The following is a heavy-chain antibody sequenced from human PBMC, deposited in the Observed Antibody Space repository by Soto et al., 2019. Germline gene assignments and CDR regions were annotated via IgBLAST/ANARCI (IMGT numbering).Heavy chain of an antibody. CDR1: GYSFTSYW. J-gene: IGHJ6*02. V-gene: IGHV5-51*01. D-gene: IGHD2-2*01. CDR3: ARHGGYCSSTSCYPYYYYYGMDV. CDR2: IYPGDSDT. Sequence: PGESLKLSCKGSGYSFTSYWIGWVRQMPGKGLEWMGIIYPGDSDTRYSPSFQGQVTISADKSISTAYLQWSSLKASDTAMYYCARHGGYCSSTSCYPYYYYYGMDVWGQGTTVTVSS.